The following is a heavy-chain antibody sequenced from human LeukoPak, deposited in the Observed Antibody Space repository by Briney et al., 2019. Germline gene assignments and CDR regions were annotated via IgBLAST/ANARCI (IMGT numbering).Heavy chain of an antibody. CDR3: ARDHDFWSGYYTNYFDY. J-gene: IGHJ4*02. CDR2: ISSSSSTI. V-gene: IGHV3-48*02. D-gene: IGHD3-3*01. Sequence: PGGSLRLSGAASGFTFSSYSMNWVRQAPGKGLEWVSYISSSSSTIYYADSVKGRFTISRDNAKNSLYLQMNSLRDEDTAVYYCARDHDFWSGYYTNYFDYWGQGTLVTVSS. CDR1: GFTFSSYS.